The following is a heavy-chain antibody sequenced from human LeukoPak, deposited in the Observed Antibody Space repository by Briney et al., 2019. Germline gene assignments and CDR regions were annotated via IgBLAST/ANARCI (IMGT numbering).Heavy chain of an antibody. J-gene: IGHJ4*02. CDR1: GFTFSTYV. D-gene: IGHD6-6*01. CDR2: ISSNGGST. CDR3: AKVDVNKGSSPEPSDH. V-gene: IGHV3-23*01. Sequence: GGSLRLSCEASGFTFSTYVMTWVRQAPGQGLEWVSTISSNGGSTYYADSVKGRFTISRDNSKNTLYLQLNSLRAEDTAVYYCAKVDVNKGSSPEPSDHWGQGALVTVSS.